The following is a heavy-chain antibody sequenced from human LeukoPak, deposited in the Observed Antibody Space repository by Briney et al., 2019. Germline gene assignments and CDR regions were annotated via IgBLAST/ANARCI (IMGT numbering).Heavy chain of an antibody. Sequence: GSSVKVSCKASGGTFSSYAISWVRQAPGQGLEWMGGIIPIFGTANYAQKFQGRVTITTDESTSTAYMELSSLRSEDTAVYYCARALVVPAARNWFDPWGQGTLVTVSS. J-gene: IGHJ5*02. CDR1: GGTFSSYA. CDR2: IIPIFGTA. V-gene: IGHV1-69*05. CDR3: ARALVVPAARNWFDP. D-gene: IGHD2-2*01.